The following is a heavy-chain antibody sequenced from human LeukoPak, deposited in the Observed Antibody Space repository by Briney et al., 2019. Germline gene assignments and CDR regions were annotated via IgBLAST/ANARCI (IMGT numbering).Heavy chain of an antibody. Sequence: GRSLRLSCAASGFTFSSYAMHWVRQAPGKGLEWVAVISYDGSNKYYADSVKGRFTISRDNSKNTLYLQMNSLRAEDTAVYYCARARGITIFGVVISYYYYGMDVWGQGTTVTVSS. V-gene: IGHV3-30-3*01. CDR1: GFTFSSYA. CDR3: ARARGITIFGVVISYYYYGMDV. D-gene: IGHD3-3*01. J-gene: IGHJ6*02. CDR2: ISYDGSNK.